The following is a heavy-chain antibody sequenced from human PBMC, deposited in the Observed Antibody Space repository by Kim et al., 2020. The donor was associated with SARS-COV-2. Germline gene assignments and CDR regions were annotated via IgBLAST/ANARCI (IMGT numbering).Heavy chain of an antibody. CDR3: ARDSGYDFGGTFDY. J-gene: IGHJ4*02. D-gene: IGHD5-12*01. Sequence: SVKVSCKASGGTFSSYAISWVRQAPGQGLEWMGRIIPILGIANYAQKFQGRVTITADKSTSTAYMELSSLRFEDTAVYYCARDSGYDFGGTFDYWGQGTLVTVSS. V-gene: IGHV1-69*04. CDR1: GGTFSSYA. CDR2: IIPILGIA.